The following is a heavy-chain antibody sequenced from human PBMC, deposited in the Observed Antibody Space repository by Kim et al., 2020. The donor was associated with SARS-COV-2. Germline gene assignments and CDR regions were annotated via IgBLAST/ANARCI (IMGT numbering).Heavy chain of an antibody. J-gene: IGHJ6*02. CDR3: ARDRVTAMDANAYYYYYGMDV. V-gene: IGHV3-33*01. Sequence: GGSLRLSCAASGFTFSSYGMHWVRQAPGKGLEWVAVIWYDGSNKYYADSVKGRFTISRDNSKNTLYLQMNSLRAEDTAVYYCARDRVTAMDANAYYYYYGMDVWGQGTTVTVSS. CDR2: IWYDGSNK. CDR1: GFTFSSYG. D-gene: IGHD5-18*01.